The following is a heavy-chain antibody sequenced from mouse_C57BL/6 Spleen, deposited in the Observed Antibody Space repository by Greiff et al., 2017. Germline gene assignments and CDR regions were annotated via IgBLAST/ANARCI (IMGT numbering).Heavy chain of an antibody. J-gene: IGHJ3*01. CDR1: GYTFTDYE. CDR3: TDYGNYPRFAY. V-gene: IGHV1-15*01. D-gene: IGHD2-1*01. CDR2: IDPETGGT. Sequence: QVQLQQSGAELVRPGASVTLSCKASGYTFTDYEMHWVKQTPVHGLEWIGAIDPETGGTAYNQKFKGKAILTADKSSSTAYMELRSLTSEDSAVYYCTDYGNYPRFAYWGQGTLVTVSA.